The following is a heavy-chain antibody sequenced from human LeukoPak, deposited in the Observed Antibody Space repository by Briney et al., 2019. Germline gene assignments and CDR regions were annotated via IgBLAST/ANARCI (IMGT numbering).Heavy chain of an antibody. CDR1: GFTFSSYA. Sequence: GSLRLSCAASGFTFSSYAMSWVRQAPGKGLEWVSAISGSGGSTYYADSVKGRFTISRDNSKNTLYLQMNSLRAEDTAVYYCAKAADIVVVPAAEGGYYFDYWGQGTLVNVSS. CDR3: AKAADIVVVPAAEGGYYFDY. D-gene: IGHD2-2*01. CDR2: ISGSGGST. V-gene: IGHV3-23*01. J-gene: IGHJ4*02.